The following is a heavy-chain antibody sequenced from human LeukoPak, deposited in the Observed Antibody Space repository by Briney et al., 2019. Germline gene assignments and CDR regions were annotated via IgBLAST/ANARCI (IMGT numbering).Heavy chain of an antibody. CDR2: ISYDGSNK. J-gene: IGHJ4*02. D-gene: IGHD4-23*01. V-gene: IGHV3-30*04. CDR1: GFTFSSYA. CDR3: ARGRPHGNDY. Sequence: GGSLRLSCAASGFTFSSYAIHWVRQAPGKGLEWVAVISYDGSNKYYADSVKGRFTISRDNSKNTLYLQVNSLRAEDTAVYYCARGRPHGNDYWGQGTLVTVSS.